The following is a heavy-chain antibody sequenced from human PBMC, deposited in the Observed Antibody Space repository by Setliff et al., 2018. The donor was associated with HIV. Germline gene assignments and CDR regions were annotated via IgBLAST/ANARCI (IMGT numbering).Heavy chain of an antibody. J-gene: IGHJ5*02. Sequence: ASVKVSCKASGYSFINYGISWVRQAPGQGLEWMRWISAYNGNTNYAPRLLGRVTMTTDTSTSTAYMELRSLSSDDTAVYYCARARLQGIVTAVGPRDNCLDPWGQGTRVTVSS. CDR2: ISAYNGNT. V-gene: IGHV1-18*01. D-gene: IGHD1-26*01. CDR3: ARARLQGIVTAVGPRDNCLDP. CDR1: GYSFINYG.